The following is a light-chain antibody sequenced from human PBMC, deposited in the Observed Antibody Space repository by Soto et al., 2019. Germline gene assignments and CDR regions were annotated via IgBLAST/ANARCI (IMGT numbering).Light chain of an antibody. J-gene: IGKJ5*01. CDR1: QSVSSSY. CDR2: GAS. V-gene: IGKV3-20*01. CDR3: QQYGSSPPIT. Sequence: EIVLTQSPATLSLSPGGRATLSCRASQSVSSSYLAWYQQKPGQAPRLLIYGASSRATGIPDRFSGSGSGTDFTLTISRLEPEDSAVYYCQQYGSSPPITFGQGTRLEIK.